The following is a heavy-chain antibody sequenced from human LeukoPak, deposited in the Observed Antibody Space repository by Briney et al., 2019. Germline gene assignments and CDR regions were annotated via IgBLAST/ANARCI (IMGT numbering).Heavy chain of an antibody. Sequence: SETLSLTCTVSGGSVSSGGYYWSWIRQPPGKGLEWIGYIYHSGSTYYNPSLKSRVTISVDRSKNQFSLKLSSVTAADTAVYYCARGLGDPYFDYWGQGTLVTVSS. J-gene: IGHJ4*02. D-gene: IGHD3-16*01. CDR3: ARGLGDPYFDY. CDR2: IYHSGST. V-gene: IGHV4-30-2*01. CDR1: GGSVSSGGYY.